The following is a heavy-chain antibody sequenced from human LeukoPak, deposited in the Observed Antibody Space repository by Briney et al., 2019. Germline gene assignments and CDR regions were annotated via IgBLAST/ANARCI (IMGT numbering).Heavy chain of an antibody. J-gene: IGHJ4*02. V-gene: IGHV3-23*01. CDR2: LGSEDST. CDR1: GFTLSSYA. Sequence: GGSLRLSCAASGFTLSSYAMTWVRQAPGKGLEWVSILGSEDSTYYAGAVKGRFTISRDKSKNTLYLQMNSLRAEDTALYYCAKEKTGSIYSGLDSWGQGTLVTVSS. CDR3: AKEKTGSIYSGLDS. D-gene: IGHD2-15*01.